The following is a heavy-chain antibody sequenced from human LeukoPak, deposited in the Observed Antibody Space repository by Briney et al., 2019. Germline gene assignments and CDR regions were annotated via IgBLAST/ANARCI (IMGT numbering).Heavy chain of an antibody. J-gene: IGHJ6*03. Sequence: SETLSLTCSVPGGSISSSRWYWGWVRQPPGKGLEWIGSIYKGGSTYYNPSLKGRVTISVDTSKNQFSLKLDSVTVADTAVYYCASPKDEYYYFMDVWGKGTTVTVSS. CDR3: ASPKDEYYYFMDV. V-gene: IGHV4-39*01. CDR2: IYKGGST. CDR1: GGSISSSRWY. D-gene: IGHD5-24*01.